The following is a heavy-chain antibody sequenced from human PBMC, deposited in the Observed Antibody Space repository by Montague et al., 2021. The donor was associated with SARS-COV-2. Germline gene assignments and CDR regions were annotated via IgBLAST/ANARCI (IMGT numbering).Heavy chain of an antibody. Sequence: SLRLSCAASGFNFEDFAMHWVRQTPGKGLEWVSGINWNGGYMKYADSVKGRFTISRDNAKNSLYLQMNSLRVEDTGFYFCAKDQHTYLRAHFDYWGQGALVTVSS. V-gene: IGHV3-9*01. CDR1: GFNFEDFA. CDR3: AKDQHTYLRAHFDY. D-gene: IGHD2-21*01. J-gene: IGHJ4*02. CDR2: INWNGGYM.